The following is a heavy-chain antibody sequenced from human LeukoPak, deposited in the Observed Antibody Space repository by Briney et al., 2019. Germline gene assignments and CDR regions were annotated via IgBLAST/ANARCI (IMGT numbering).Heavy chain of an antibody. CDR2: IYPGDSDT. V-gene: IGHV5-51*01. CDR3: ARHCREPTHYYYYYYMDV. CDR1: GYSFSNYW. D-gene: IGHD1-26*01. Sequence: GESLKISCKGSGYSFSNYWIGWVRQMPGKGLEWMGIIYPGDSDTRYSPSFQGQVTISADKSISTAYLQWSSLKASDTAMYYCARHCREPTHYYYYYYMDVWGKGTTVTVSS. J-gene: IGHJ6*03.